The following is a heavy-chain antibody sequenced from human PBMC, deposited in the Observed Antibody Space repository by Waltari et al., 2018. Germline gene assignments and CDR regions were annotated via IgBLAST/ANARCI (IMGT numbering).Heavy chain of an antibody. CDR1: GGSFSGYY. V-gene: IGHV4-34*01. CDR2: INHSGST. CDR3: ASAYYYDSSGQLPGAFDI. D-gene: IGHD3-22*01. J-gene: IGHJ3*02. Sequence: QVQLQQWGAGLLKPSETLSLTCAVYGGSFSGYYWSWIRQPPGQGLEWIGEINHSGSTNYNPSLKSRVTISVDTSKNQFSLKLSSVTAADTAVYYCASAYYYDSSGQLPGAFDIWGQGTMVTVSS.